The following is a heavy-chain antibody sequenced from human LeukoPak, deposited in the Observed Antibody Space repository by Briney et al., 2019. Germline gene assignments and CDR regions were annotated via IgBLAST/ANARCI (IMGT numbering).Heavy chain of an antibody. CDR1: GFTFSIYG. D-gene: IGHD3-10*01. CDR3: AKDLEPYYYGWGIADY. V-gene: IGHV3-30*18. Sequence: GGSLRLSCAASGFTFSIYGMHWVRQAPGKGLEWVAVISYDGSNKYYADSVKGRFTISRDNSKNTLYLQMNSLRAEDTAVYYCAKDLEPYYYGWGIADYWGQGTLVTVSS. J-gene: IGHJ4*02. CDR2: ISYDGSNK.